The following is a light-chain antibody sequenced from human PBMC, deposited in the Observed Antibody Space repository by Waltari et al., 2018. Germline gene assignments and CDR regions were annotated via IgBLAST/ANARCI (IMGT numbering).Light chain of an antibody. CDR1: HNILDSSNNKHH. CDR2: WAF. V-gene: IGKV4-1*01. Sequence: DIVMTQSPDSLAVSLGERATINCKSSHNILDSSNNKHHLAWYRQRPGQPPQVVIYWAFSRESGVPDRFTGSGSGTDFTLTISSLQADDVAVYYCQQYYTTPFTFGQGTK. CDR3: QQYYTTPFT. J-gene: IGKJ2*01.